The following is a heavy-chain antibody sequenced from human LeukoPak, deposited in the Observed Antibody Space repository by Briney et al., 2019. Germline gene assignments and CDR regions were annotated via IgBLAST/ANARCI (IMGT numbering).Heavy chain of an antibody. D-gene: IGHD6-19*01. Sequence: SETLSLTCTVPGGSISSYYWSWIRQPPGKGLEWIGYIYYSGSTNYNPSLKSRVTISVDTSKNQFSLKLSSVTAADTAVYYCARHDREAVAGSYYYYGMDVWGQGTTVTVSS. CDR1: GGSISSYY. J-gene: IGHJ6*02. V-gene: IGHV4-59*08. CDR2: IYYSGST. CDR3: ARHDREAVAGSYYYYGMDV.